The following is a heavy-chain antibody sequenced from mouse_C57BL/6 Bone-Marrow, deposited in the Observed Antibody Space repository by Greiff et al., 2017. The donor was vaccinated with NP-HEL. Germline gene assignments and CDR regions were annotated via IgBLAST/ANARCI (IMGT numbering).Heavy chain of an antibody. CDR3: ARRAGHYYGFFAY. D-gene: IGHD1-2*01. J-gene: IGHJ3*01. V-gene: IGHV1-82*01. Sequence: QVQLQQSGPELVKPGASVKISCKASGYAFSSSWMNWVKQRPGKGLEWIGRIYPGDGDTNYNGKFKGKATLTADKSSSTAYMQLSSLTSEDSAVYFCARRAGHYYGFFAYWGQGTLVTVSA. CDR2: IYPGDGDT. CDR1: GYAFSSSW.